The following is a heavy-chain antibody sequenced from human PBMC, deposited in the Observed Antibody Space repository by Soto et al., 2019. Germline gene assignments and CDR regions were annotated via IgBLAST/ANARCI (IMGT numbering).Heavy chain of an antibody. Sequence: GGSLRLSCAASGFTFSNACINWVRQAPGKGLGWVGRIRSKTDGGTADYAAPAKGRFTISRDDSEKTPYLQMSSLKTEDTAVYYYSSENYCSDSSGYKRCFDYWGHGTLVTVSS. CDR1: GFTFSNAC. J-gene: IGHJ4*01. V-gene: IGHV3-15*07. D-gene: IGHD3-22*01. CDR3: SSENYCSDSSGYKRCFDY. CDR2: IRSKTDGGTA.